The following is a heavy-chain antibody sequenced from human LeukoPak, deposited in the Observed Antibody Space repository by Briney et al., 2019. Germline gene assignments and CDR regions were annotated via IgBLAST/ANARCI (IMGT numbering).Heavy chain of an antibody. CDR1: GGSFSGYY. J-gene: IGHJ4*02. CDR2: INHSGST. V-gene: IGHV4-34*01. D-gene: IGHD5-24*01. Sequence: SETLSLTCAVYGGSFSGYYWSWIRQPPGKELEWIGEINHSGSTNYNPSLKSRVTISVDTSKNQFSLKLSSVTAADTAVYYCARVIYGYWVDYWGQGTLVTVSS. CDR3: ARVIYGYWVDY.